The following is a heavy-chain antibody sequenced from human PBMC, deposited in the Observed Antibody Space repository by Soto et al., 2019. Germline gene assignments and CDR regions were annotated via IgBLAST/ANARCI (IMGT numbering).Heavy chain of an antibody. J-gene: IGHJ6*02. V-gene: IGHV3-30*18. D-gene: IGHD3-3*01. Sequence: QVQLVESGGGVVQPGRSLRLSCAASGFTFSSYGMHWVRQAPGKGLEWVAVISYDGSNKYYADSVKGRFTISRDNSKNTXXLQMTSLRAEDTAVYYGAKDVLRFLEWLAFYGMDVWGQGTTVTVSS. CDR1: GFTFSSYG. CDR2: ISYDGSNK. CDR3: AKDVLRFLEWLAFYGMDV.